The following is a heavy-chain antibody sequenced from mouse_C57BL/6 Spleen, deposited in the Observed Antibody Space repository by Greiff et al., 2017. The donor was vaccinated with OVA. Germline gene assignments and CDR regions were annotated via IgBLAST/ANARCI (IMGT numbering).Heavy chain of an antibody. Sequence: QVQLQQSGPELVKPGASVKISCKASGYAFSSSWMNWVKQRPGKGLEWIGRIYPGDGDTNYNGKFKGKATLTADKSSSTAYMQLSSLTSEDSAVYFCARSHYGREGFAYWGQGTLVTVSA. D-gene: IGHD1-1*01. V-gene: IGHV1-82*01. CDR2: IYPGDGDT. CDR1: GYAFSSSW. CDR3: ARSHYGREGFAY. J-gene: IGHJ3*01.